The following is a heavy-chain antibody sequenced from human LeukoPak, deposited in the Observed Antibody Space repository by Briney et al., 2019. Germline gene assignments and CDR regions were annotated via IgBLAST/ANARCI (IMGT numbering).Heavy chain of an antibody. V-gene: IGHV3-73*01. CDR1: GSTFSGSA. CDR2: IGSGAKSYAT. J-gene: IGHJ6*03. D-gene: IGHD5-18*01. Sequence: GGSLRLSCAASGSTFSGSAMHWVRQAPGKGLEWVGQIGSGAKSYATAYAASVRGRFTISRDDSKNTAYLQMNSLQTEDTAVYYCTREKEAYNFGLAYYYYYMDVWGKGTTVTVSS. CDR3: TREKEAYNFGLAYYYYYMDV.